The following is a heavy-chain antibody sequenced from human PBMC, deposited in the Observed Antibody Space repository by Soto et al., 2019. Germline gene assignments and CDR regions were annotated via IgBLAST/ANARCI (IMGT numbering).Heavy chain of an antibody. CDR1: GGSFSGYY. CDR3: ARGGDSYGYYYYYGMDG. CDR2: INHSGST. D-gene: IGHD5-18*01. V-gene: IGHV4-34*01. J-gene: IGHJ6*02. Sequence: SETLSLTCAVYGGSFSGYYWSWVRQPPGKGLEWIGEINHSGSTNYNPSLKSRVTISVDTSKNQFSLKLSSVTAADTAVYYCARGGDSYGYYYYYGMDGWGQGTTVTVAS.